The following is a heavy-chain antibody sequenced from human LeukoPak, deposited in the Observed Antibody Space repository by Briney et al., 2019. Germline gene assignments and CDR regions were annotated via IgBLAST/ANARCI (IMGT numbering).Heavy chain of an antibody. J-gene: IGHJ5*02. D-gene: IGHD1-26*01. V-gene: IGHV1-69*13. Sequence: SVKVSCKASGGTFSSYAISWVRQAPGQGLEWMGGIIPIFGTANYAQKFQGRVTITADESTSTAYMELSSLRSEDTAVYYCARDRGGSYLVDPWGQGTLVTVSS. CDR2: IIPIFGTA. CDR1: GGTFSSYA. CDR3: ARDRGGSYLVDP.